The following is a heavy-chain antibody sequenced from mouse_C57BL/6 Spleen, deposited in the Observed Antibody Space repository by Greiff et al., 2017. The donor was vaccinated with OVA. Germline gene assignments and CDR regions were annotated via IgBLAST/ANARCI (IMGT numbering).Heavy chain of an antibody. CDR1: GFSLTSYG. Sequence: QVQLKESGPGLVAPSQSLSITCTVSGFSLTSYGVDWVRQPTGKGLEWLGVIWGGGSTNYNSALMSRLSISKDNSKSQVFLKMNSLQTDDTAMYYCAKHREWDYAMDYWGQGTSVTVSS. CDR2: IWGGGST. J-gene: IGHJ4*01. V-gene: IGHV2-9*01. D-gene: IGHD1-3*01. CDR3: AKHREWDYAMDY.